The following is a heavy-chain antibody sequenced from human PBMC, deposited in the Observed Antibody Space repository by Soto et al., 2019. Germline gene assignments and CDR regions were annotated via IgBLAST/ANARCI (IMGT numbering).Heavy chain of an antibody. V-gene: IGHV4-31*03. J-gene: IGHJ6*02. CDR2: IYYRGST. CDR3: ARDSTGFVGYYYYGMDV. Sequence: SETLSLTCTVSGGSISSGGYSWCWIRQHPGKGLEWIGYIYYRGSTYYNPSLKSRVTISVDTPKNQFSLKLSSVTAADTAVYYCARDSTGFVGYYYYGMDVWGQGTTVTVSS. CDR1: GGSISSGGYS. D-gene: IGHD3-16*01.